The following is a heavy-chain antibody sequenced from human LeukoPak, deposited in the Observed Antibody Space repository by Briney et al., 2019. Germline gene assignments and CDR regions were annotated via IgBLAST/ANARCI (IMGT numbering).Heavy chain of an antibody. D-gene: IGHD3-10*01. CDR3: ARVVQNSGTIDY. Sequence: SETLSLTCAVSGASISGSGYYLGWIRQPPGKGLEWIGNIYYTGSTYYNASLQSRVTISIDMSKNQFSLKLNSVTAADSALYYCARVVQNSGTIDYWGQGTLVTVSS. V-gene: IGHV4-39*01. CDR1: GASISGSGYY. J-gene: IGHJ4*02. CDR2: IYYTGST.